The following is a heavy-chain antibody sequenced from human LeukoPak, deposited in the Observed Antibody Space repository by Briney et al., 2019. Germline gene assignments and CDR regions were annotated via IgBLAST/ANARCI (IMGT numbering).Heavy chain of an antibody. V-gene: IGHV1-69*04. D-gene: IGHD3-16*01. Sequence: GAAVKVSCKASGGTFSSYTISWVRQAPGQGLEGMGRIIPILGIADYAQKFQGRVTITADNSTRTASMELSSLRSEDTAVYYCAREGGDKELDERLGYFDYWGQGTLVTVSS. CDR1: GGTFSSYT. CDR3: AREGGDKELDERLGYFDY. J-gene: IGHJ4*02. CDR2: IIPILGIA.